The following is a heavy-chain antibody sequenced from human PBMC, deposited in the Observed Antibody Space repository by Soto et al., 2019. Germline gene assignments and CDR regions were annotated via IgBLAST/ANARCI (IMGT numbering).Heavy chain of an antibody. CDR3: VRDSSGWYGIFDY. CDR2: IYYSGST. V-gene: IGHV4-30-4*01. J-gene: IGHJ4*02. Sequence: SETLCLTCTVSGGSISSGDYYWSWIRQPPGKGLEWIGYIYYSGSTYYNPSLKSRVTISVDTSKNQFSLKLSSVTAADTAVYYCVRDSSGWYGIFDYWGQGTLVTVSS. CDR1: GGSISSGDYY. D-gene: IGHD6-19*01.